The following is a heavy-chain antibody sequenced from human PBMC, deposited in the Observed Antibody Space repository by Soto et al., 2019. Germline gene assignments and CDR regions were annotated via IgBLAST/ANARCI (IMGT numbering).Heavy chain of an antibody. CDR1: GYSFTSYW. Sequence: ASLKISCKGSGYSFTSYWNGLLRQMPGKGLEWMGIIYPGDSDTRYSPSFQGQVTISADKSISTAYLQWRSLKAADTAMYYCSSRVQRRAPPDFCSQRTLVIGSS. CDR2: IYPGDSDT. CDR3: SSRVQRRAPPDF. V-gene: IGHV5-51*01. J-gene: IGHJ4*02. D-gene: IGHD6-6*01.